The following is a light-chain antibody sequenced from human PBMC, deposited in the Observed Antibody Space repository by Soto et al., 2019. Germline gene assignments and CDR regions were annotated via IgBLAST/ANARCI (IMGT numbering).Light chain of an antibody. J-gene: IGKJ5*01. CDR3: QQRSNWPPRIT. V-gene: IGKV3-11*01. Sequence: EIVLTQSPATLSLSPGKRATLSCRASQSVSSYLAWYQQKPGQAPRLLIYDASNRATGIPARFSGSGSGTVFTLTISSLEPEDFAVYYCQQRSNWPPRITFGQGTRLEIK. CDR2: DAS. CDR1: QSVSSY.